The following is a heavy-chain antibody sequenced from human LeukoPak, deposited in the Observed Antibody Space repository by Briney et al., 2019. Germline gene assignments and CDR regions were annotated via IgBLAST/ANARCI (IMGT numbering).Heavy chain of an antibody. D-gene: IGHD3-3*01. V-gene: IGHV3-23*01. CDR3: AKEVPSRFLEWSHPSYPCDY. CDR2: ISGSGGST. Sequence: GGSLRLSCAASGFTFSSYAMSWVRQAPGKGLEWVSAISGSGGSTYYADSVKGRFTISRDNSKNTLYLQMNSLRAEDTAVYYCAKEVPSRFLEWSHPSYPCDYWGQGTLVTVSS. CDR1: GFTFSSYA. J-gene: IGHJ4*02.